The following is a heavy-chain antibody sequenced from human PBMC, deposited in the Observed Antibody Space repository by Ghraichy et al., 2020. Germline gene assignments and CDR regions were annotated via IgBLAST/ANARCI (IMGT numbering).Heavy chain of an antibody. J-gene: IGHJ5*02. CDR2: INHSGST. CDR3: ARVGVPRFGELFGSYNWFDP. Sequence: SETLSLTCAVYGGSFSGYYWSWIRQPPGKGLEWIGEINHSGSTNYNPSLKSRVTISVDTSKNQFSLKLSSVTAADTAVYYCARVGVPRFGELFGSYNWFDPWGQGTLVTVSS. CDR1: GGSFSGYY. V-gene: IGHV4-34*01. D-gene: IGHD3-10*01.